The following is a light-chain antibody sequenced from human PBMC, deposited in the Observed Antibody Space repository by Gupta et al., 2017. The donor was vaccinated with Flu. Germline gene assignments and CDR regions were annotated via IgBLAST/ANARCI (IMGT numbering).Light chain of an antibody. CDR3: RQTVGDPWT. CDR1: QDIDFY. CDR2: AAG. J-gene: IGKJ1*01. V-gene: IGKV1-39*01. Sequence: GDRIVITCRASQDIDFYLSWYQGKPGRAPTLLISAAGSLQRGVPSRFSGCGSGTNFTLAISGLQPEDFSTYYCRQTVGDPWTFGQGT.